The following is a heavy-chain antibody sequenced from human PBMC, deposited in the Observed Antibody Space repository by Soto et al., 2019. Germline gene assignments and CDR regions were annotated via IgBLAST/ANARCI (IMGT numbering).Heavy chain of an antibody. CDR2: IKSKTDGGTT. D-gene: IGHD1-26*01. CDR1: GFTFSNAW. V-gene: IGHV3-15*01. CDR3: TTEVFGSGYDQLIVGAFFDY. J-gene: IGHJ4*02. Sequence: PGGSLRLSCAASGFTFSNAWMSWVRQAPGKGLEWVGRIKSKTDGGTTDYAAPVKGRFTISRDDSKNTLYLQMNSLKTEDTAVYYCTTEVFGSGYDQLIVGAFFDYWGQGTLVTVSS.